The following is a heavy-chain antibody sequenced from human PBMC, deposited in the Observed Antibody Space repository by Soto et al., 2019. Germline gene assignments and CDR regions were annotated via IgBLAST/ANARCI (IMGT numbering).Heavy chain of an antibody. V-gene: IGHV4-59*08. CDR1: GGSISSYY. Sequence: KPSETLSLTCTVSGGSISSYYWSWIRQPPGKGLEWIGYIYYSGSTNYNPSLKSRVTISVDTSKNQFSLKLSSVTAADTAVYYCTSNKDDYGMDVWGQGTTVTVSS. J-gene: IGHJ6*02. CDR2: IYYSGST. CDR3: TSNKDDYGMDV.